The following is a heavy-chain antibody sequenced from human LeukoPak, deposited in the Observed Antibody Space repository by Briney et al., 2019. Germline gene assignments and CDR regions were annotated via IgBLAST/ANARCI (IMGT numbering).Heavy chain of an antibody. CDR2: TSAYNGNT. CDR1: RYTFTSYG. J-gene: IGHJ4*02. Sequence: GASVKVSCKASRYTFTSYGISWVRQAPGQGLEWMGWTSAYNGNTNYAQRLQGRVTMTTDTSTSTAYMELRSLRSDDTAVYYCARARGYCSGGSCYADYWGQGTLVTVSS. V-gene: IGHV1-18*01. CDR3: ARARGYCSGGSCYADY. D-gene: IGHD2-15*01.